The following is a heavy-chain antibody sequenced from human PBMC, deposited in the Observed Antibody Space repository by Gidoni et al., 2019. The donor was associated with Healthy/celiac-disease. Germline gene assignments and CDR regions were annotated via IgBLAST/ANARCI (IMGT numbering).Heavy chain of an antibody. V-gene: IGHV4-61*02. J-gene: IGHJ3*02. Sequence: WIGRIYISGSTNYNPSLKSRVTISVDTSKNQFSLKLSSVTAADAAVYYCARYPRGVGATIVDAFDIWGQGTMVTVSS. D-gene: IGHD1-26*01. CDR2: IYISGST. CDR3: ARYPRGVGATIVDAFDI.